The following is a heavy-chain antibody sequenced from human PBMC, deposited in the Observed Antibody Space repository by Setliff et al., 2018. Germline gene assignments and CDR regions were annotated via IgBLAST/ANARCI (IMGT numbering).Heavy chain of an antibody. CDR2: VDHSGST. D-gene: IGHD3-16*01. CDR3: ARDYQGGWFDP. J-gene: IGHJ5*02. V-gene: IGHV4-59*01. CDR1: GGFTSSFY. Sequence: SETLSLTCTISGGFTSSFYWSWIRQAPGKGLEWIGYVDHSGSTDFSPSLKSRGTISVDTSKTQVSLTLTSVTAADTAVYYCARDYQGGWFDPWGPGTLVTVSS.